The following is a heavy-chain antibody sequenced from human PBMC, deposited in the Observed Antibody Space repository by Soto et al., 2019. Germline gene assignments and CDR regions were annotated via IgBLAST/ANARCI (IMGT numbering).Heavy chain of an antibody. V-gene: IGHV1-69*01. Sequence: QGLEWMGGIIPIFGTANYARKFHGRVTITADESTSTAYMELSSLRSEDTAVYYCARTGIAAADHWFDPRGQGTPVPVSS. J-gene: IGHJ5*02. CDR2: IIPIFGTA. D-gene: IGHD6-13*01. CDR3: ARTGIAAADHWFDP.